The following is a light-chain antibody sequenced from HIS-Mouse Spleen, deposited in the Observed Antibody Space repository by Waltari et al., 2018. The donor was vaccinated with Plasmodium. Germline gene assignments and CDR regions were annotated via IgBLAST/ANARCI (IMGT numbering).Light chain of an antibody. V-gene: IGKV3-15*01. CDR1: QSVSSN. CDR2: GAS. CDR3: QQYNNWSFT. Sequence: EIVMTQSPATLSLSPGERATLSCRASQSVSSNLAWYQQKPGQAPRLLIYGASTRATCIPARFSGSGSGTEFTLTISSLQSEDFAVYYCQQYNNWSFTFGPGTKVDIK. J-gene: IGKJ3*01.